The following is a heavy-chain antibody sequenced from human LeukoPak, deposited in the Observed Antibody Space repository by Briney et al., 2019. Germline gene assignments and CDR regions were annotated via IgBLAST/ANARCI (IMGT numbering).Heavy chain of an antibody. CDR2: ISWNSGSI. CDR3: AKDRSPVGATPIDY. J-gene: IGHJ4*02. V-gene: IGHV3-9*01. Sequence: GGSLRLSCAASGFTFDDYAMHWVRQAPGKGLEWVSGISWNSGSIGYADSVKGRFTISRDNAKNSLYLQTNSLRAEDTALYYCAKDRSPVGATPIDYWGQGTLVTVSS. CDR1: GFTFDDYA. D-gene: IGHD1-26*01.